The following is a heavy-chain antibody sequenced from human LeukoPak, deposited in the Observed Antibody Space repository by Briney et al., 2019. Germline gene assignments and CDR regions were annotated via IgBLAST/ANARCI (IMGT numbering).Heavy chain of an antibody. CDR1: GVSISSYY. V-gene: IGHV4-59*01. J-gene: IGHJ5*02. D-gene: IGHD2-2*03. Sequence: SETLSLTCTVSGVSISSYYWSWIRQPPGRGLELIGYIYYSGSTNYNPSLKSRVTISVDTSKNQFSLKLSSVTAADTAVYYCASGYCSSTSCLFDPWGQGTLVTVSS. CDR3: ASGYCSSTSCLFDP. CDR2: IYYSGST.